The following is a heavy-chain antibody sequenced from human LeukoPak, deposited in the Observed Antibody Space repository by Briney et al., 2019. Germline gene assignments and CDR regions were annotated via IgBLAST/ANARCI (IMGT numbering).Heavy chain of an antibody. D-gene: IGHD6-19*01. V-gene: IGHV3-74*01. CDR2: INTDGRTT. CDR1: GFPFNNYW. Sequence: GGSLRLSCAASGFPFNNYWIHWVRQAPGKGLMWVSSINTDGRTTRYAASVQRRFTISRDNAKNTLSLQMNSLRDDDTAVYYCARAGASGWYAAGWFDPWAREPWSPSPQ. CDR3: ARAGASGWYAAGWFDP. J-gene: IGHJ5*02.